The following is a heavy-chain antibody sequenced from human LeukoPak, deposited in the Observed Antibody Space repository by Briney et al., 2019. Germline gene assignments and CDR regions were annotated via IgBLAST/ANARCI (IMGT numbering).Heavy chain of an antibody. CDR1: GLPFSRYW. J-gene: IGHJ4*02. CDR3: VSCGTTTCIIRFDH. Sequence: GGSLRLSCAASGLPFSRYWMNWVRQAPGKGLEWVASIKEDGSEKSYVDSVKSRFTISRDNSKNSLYLQMNSLRAEDTAVYYCVSCGTTTCIIRFDHWGQGTLVTVSS. CDR2: IKEDGSEK. V-gene: IGHV3-7*01. D-gene: IGHD2-2*01.